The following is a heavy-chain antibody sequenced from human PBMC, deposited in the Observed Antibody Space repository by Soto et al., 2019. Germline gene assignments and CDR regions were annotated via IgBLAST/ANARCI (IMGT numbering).Heavy chain of an antibody. CDR1: GFTFSNYA. V-gene: IGHV3-23*01. CDR2: ISSSGNSQ. J-gene: IGHJ3*02. Sequence: GGSLRLSCAASGFTFSNYAMSWVRQAPGKGLEWVSAISSSGNSQDYADSVKGRFTISRDNSKNTLYLQMNSLRAEDTAVYYCARDLSGDYGALDTWGQGTMVTVSS. CDR3: ARDLSGDYGALDT. D-gene: IGHD4-17*01.